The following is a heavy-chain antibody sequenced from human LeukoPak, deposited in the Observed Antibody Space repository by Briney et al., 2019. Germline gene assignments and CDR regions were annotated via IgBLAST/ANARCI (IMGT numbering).Heavy chain of an antibody. V-gene: IGHV4-39*07. D-gene: IGHD2-15*01. J-gene: IGHJ6*03. Sequence: SETLSLTCSVSGGSIRSGDHHWAWVRQPPGKGLEFIGSLDESGRPYYNRPLKSRVSISGDTSGKQFSLNLTSVTAADTAVYFCARDLGGYPFFMDVWGRGTTVSVSS. CDR2: LDESGRP. CDR3: ARDLGGYPFFMDV. CDR1: GGSIRSGDHH.